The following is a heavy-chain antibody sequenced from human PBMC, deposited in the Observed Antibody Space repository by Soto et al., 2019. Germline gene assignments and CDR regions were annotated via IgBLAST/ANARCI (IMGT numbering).Heavy chain of an antibody. CDR1: GFTFSSYS. J-gene: IGHJ4*02. Sequence: PAGSLRLSCAASGFTFSSYSMNWVRQAPWKGLEWVSSISSSSSYIYYAGSVKGRFTISRDNAKNSLYLQMNSLRAEDTAVYYCARGGWALVNAIPWPVPDYWGQGTLVTVSS. V-gene: IGHV3-21*01. CDR3: ARGGWALVNAIPWPVPDY. CDR2: ISSSSSYI. D-gene: IGHD1-26*01.